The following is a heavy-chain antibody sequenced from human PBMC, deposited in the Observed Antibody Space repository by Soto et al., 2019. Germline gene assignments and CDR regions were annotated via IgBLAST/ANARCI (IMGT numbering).Heavy chain of an antibody. J-gene: IGHJ3*02. CDR2: IYNTGSI. V-gene: IGHV4-39*01. CDR3: ARQPYPTVVVTDTALDAFDI. Sequence: QLQLQESGPGLVKPSETLSLACTVSGGSISSSRYYWGWIRQPPGKGPEWIGSIYNTGSIYYNPSLQSRVTISLDTSKNQFSLKLSSVTATDTAVYYCARQPYPTVVVTDTALDAFDIWGQGTMVTVSS. CDR1: GGSISSSRYY. D-gene: IGHD2-21*02.